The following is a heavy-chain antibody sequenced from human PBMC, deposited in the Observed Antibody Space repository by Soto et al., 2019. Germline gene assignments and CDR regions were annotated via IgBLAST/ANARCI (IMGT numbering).Heavy chain of an antibody. CDR1: GYSFTSYW. J-gene: IGHJ6*02. D-gene: IGHD3-10*01. Sequence: GESLKISCKGSGYSFTSYWFCSVRQMPGKGLEWMGIIYPGDSDTRYSPSFQGQVTISADKSISTAYLQWSSLKASDTAMYYCAGGGVRGVITRTRDYYGMDVWGQGTTVTVSS. V-gene: IGHV5-51*01. CDR2: IYPGDSDT. CDR3: AGGGVRGVITRTRDYYGMDV.